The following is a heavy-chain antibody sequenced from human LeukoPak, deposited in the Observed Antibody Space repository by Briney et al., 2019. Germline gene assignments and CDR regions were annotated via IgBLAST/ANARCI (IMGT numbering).Heavy chain of an antibody. CDR3: ARDRGTRDYYDISGYYYGFDP. D-gene: IGHD3-22*01. Sequence: SETLSLTCTVSGDSISSGDYYWSWIRQPPGKGLEWIGYIYYSGIPYYNPSLKSRISMSVDTSKNQFSLRLSSVTAADTAVYYCARDRGTRDYYDISGYYYGFDPWGQGSLVTVSS. CDR1: GDSISSGDYY. V-gene: IGHV4-30-4*01. CDR2: IYYSGIP. J-gene: IGHJ5*02.